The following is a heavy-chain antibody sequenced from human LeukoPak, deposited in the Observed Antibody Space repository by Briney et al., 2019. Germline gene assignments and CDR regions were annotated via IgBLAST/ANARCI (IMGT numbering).Heavy chain of an antibody. D-gene: IGHD1-26*01. Sequence: SGTLSLTCAVSGGSISSSNWWSWVRQPPGKGLEWIGEIYHSGSTNYNPSLKSRVTISVDKSKNQFSLKLSSVTAADTAVYYCARALGGIVGATTFDYWGQGTLVTVSS. CDR3: ARALGGIVGATTFDY. CDR1: GGSISSSNW. V-gene: IGHV4-4*02. J-gene: IGHJ4*02. CDR2: IYHSGST.